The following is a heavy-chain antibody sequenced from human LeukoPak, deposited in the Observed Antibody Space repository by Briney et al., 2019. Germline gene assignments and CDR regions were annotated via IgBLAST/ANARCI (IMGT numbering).Heavy chain of an antibody. CDR1: GFTFSSYA. Sequence: GGSLRLSCAASGFTFSSYAMSWVRQAPGKGLDWASVISGSGGSTYYADSVKGRFTISRDNSKNTLYLQMNSLRAEDTAVYYCAKVGYCSGGSCYDYWGQGTLVTVSS. J-gene: IGHJ4*02. CDR3: AKVGYCSGGSCYDY. D-gene: IGHD2-15*01. CDR2: ISGSGGST. V-gene: IGHV3-23*01.